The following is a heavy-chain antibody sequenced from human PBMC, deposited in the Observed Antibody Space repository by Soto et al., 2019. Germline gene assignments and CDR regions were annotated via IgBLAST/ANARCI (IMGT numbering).Heavy chain of an antibody. D-gene: IGHD6-13*01. CDR2: ISGSGDST. CDR1: GFTFSSYA. CDR3: ARRGPGTYFDY. Sequence: GGSLRLACAASGFTFSSYAMNWVRQAPGKGLEWVSVISGSGDSTYYADSVKGRFTISRDNSKITLYLQMDSLRAEDTAVYYCARRGPGTYFDYWGQGTLVTVSS. V-gene: IGHV3-23*01. J-gene: IGHJ4*02.